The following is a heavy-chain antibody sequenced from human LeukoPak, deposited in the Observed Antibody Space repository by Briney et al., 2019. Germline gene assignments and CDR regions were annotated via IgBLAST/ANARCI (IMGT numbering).Heavy chain of an antibody. CDR1: GGSISSYY. J-gene: IGHJ4*02. Sequence: PETLSLTCTVSGGSISSYYWSWIRQPPGKGLEWIGYIYYSGSTNYNPSLKSRVTISVDTSKNQSSLKLSSVTAADTAVYYCARSRHYSSSWYGHSALFDYRGQGTLVTVSS. D-gene: IGHD6-13*01. V-gene: IGHV4-59*01. CDR2: IYYSGST. CDR3: ARSRHYSSSWYGHSALFDY.